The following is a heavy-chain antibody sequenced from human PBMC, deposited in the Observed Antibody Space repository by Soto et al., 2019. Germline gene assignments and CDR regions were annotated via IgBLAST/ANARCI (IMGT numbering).Heavy chain of an antibody. J-gene: IGHJ4*02. V-gene: IGHV4-59*01. CDR2: IYYSGST. CDR1: GGSISSYY. Sequence: SETLSLTCTVSGGSISSYYWSWIRQPPGKGLEWIGYIYYSGSTNYNPSLKSRVTISVDTSKNQFSLKLSTVTAADTAVYYCASVRIAAAFYYFYYWGQGSLVTVSS. CDR3: ASVRIAAAFYYFYY. D-gene: IGHD6-13*01.